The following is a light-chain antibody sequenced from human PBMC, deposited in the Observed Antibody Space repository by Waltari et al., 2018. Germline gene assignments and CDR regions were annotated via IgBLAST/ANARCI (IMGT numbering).Light chain of an antibody. V-gene: IGLV1-44*01. Sequence: QSVLTQPPSASGTPGQRVTISCTGSSPNIGGNVVNWYQQLPGKAPTLLIYRSDLRPSGVPDRFSGSKSGTSASLAISGLQSADEGDYYCAAWDDSLHGHWVFGGGTKVTVL. CDR1: SPNIGGNV. CDR2: RSD. J-gene: IGLJ3*02. CDR3: AAWDDSLHGHWV.